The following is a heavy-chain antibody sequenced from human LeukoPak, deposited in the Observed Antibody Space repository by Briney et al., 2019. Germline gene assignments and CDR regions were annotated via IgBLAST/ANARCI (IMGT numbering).Heavy chain of an antibody. J-gene: IGHJ6*03. V-gene: IGHV1-8*01. CDR1: GYTFTSYD. CDR3: ARVALWFGELSPNYYCYYYMDV. D-gene: IGHD3-10*01. CDR2: MNPNSGNT. Sequence: ASVKVSCXASGYTFTSYDINWVRQATGQGLEWMGWMNPNSGNTGYAQKFQGRVTMTRNTSISTAYMELSSLRSEDTAVYYCARVALWFGELSPNYYCYYYMDVWGKGTTVTVSS.